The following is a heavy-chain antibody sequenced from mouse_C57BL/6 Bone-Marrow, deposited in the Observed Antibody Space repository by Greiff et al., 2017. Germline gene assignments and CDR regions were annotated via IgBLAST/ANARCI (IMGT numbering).Heavy chain of an antibody. CDR3: TAGYYSNYVLFDY. Sequence: EVQLQQSGAELVRPGASVKLSCTASGFNIKDDYMHWVKQSPEQGLEWIGWIDPETGDTEYASEFQGKATITSDTSSNPAFLQLSSRTSEDTAVYYCTAGYYSNYVLFDYWGQGTTLTVSS. CDR1: GFNIKDDY. J-gene: IGHJ2*01. D-gene: IGHD2-5*01. V-gene: IGHV14-4*01. CDR2: IDPETGDT.